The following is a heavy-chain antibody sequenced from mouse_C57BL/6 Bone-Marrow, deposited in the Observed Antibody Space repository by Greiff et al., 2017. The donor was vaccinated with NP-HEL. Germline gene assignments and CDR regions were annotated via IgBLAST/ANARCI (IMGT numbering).Heavy chain of an antibody. Sequence: VQLQQSGAELAKPGASVKLSCKASGYTFTSYWMHWVKQRPGQGLEWIGYINPSSGYTKYNQKFKDKATLTADKSSSTAYMQLSSLTYEDSAVYYRARNLLSSYWYFDVWGTGTTVTVSS. D-gene: IGHD6-2*01. CDR2: INPSSGYT. J-gene: IGHJ1*03. CDR1: GYTFTSYW. V-gene: IGHV1-7*01. CDR3: ARNLLSSYWYFDV.